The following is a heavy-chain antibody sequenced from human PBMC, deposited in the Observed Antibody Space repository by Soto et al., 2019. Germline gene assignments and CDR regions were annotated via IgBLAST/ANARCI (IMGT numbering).Heavy chain of an antibody. CDR3: ARDTTRPGLRYFDWSPTLEYYYYGMDV. J-gene: IGHJ6*02. Sequence: VASVKVSCKASGYTFTSYYMHWVRQAPGQGLEWMGIINPSGGSTSYTQNFQGRVTMTRDTSTSTVYMELSSLRSEDTAVYYCARDTTRPGLRYFDWSPTLEYYYYGMDVWGQGTTVTVSS. D-gene: IGHD3-9*01. CDR2: INPSGGST. V-gene: IGHV1-46*01. CDR1: GYTFTSYY.